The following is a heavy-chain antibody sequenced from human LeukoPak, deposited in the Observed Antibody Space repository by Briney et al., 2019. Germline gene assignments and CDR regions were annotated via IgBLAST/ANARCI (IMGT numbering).Heavy chain of an antibody. Sequence: GGSLRLSCAASGFTFSSYSMNWVRQAPGKGLEWVSSISSGSSYKYYADSVKGRFTISRDNAKNSLYLQMNSLRAEDTAVYSCARDKTRGLGYSYSKSGNYFDYWGQGTLVTVSS. V-gene: IGHV3-21*01. D-gene: IGHD5-18*01. J-gene: IGHJ4*02. CDR3: ARDKTRGLGYSYSKSGNYFDY. CDR1: GFTFSSYS. CDR2: ISSGSSYK.